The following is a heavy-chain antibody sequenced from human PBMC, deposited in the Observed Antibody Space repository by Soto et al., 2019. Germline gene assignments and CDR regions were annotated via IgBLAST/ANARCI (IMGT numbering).Heavy chain of an antibody. Sequence: SQTWSLRCDVSGGSMNTSRTFWGWLRQAPGRGLEFLGSVYYSGGTYYNPSLKSRVPVSVDTSKNQVSLRVRSVTVAETAMNKWVTVVEADTRHTDFDPCGQG. J-gene: IGHJ5*02. CDR2: VYYSGGT. V-gene: IGHV4-39*01. D-gene: IGHD2-15*01. CDR3: VTVVEADTRHTDFDP. CDR1: GGSMNTSRTF.